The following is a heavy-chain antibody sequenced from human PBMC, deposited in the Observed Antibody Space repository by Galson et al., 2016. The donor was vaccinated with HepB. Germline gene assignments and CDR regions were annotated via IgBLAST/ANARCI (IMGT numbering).Heavy chain of an antibody. J-gene: IGHJ6*02. Sequence: QSGAEVKKPGESLKISCKGSGYTFSDYWIGWVRQMPGKGLEWMGIINPGDSDTRYSPSFQGQVTISADKSIDTANLQWSSLKASDSAIYYCARFWSIGYKGMDVWGQGAKVIVS. V-gene: IGHV5-51*01. CDR2: INPGDSDT. D-gene: IGHD5-12*01. CDR1: GYTFSDYW. CDR3: ARFWSIGYKGMDV.